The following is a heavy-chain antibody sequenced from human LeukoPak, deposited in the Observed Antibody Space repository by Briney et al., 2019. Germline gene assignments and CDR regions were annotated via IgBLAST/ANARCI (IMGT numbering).Heavy chain of an antibody. D-gene: IGHD3-9*01. CDR3: ARDLYYDILTGYYNYYYYGMDV. Sequence: ASVKVSCKAAGYTFTSYGNSWVRQAPGQGLEWMGWISAYNGNTNYAQKLQGRVTMTTDTSTSTAYMELRSLRSDDTAVYYCARDLYYDILTGYYNYYYYGMDVWGQGTTVTVSS. CDR2: ISAYNGNT. CDR1: GYTFTSYG. V-gene: IGHV1-18*01. J-gene: IGHJ6*02.